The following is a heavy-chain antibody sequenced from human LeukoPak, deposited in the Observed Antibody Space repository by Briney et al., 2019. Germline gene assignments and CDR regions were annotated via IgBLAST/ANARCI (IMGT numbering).Heavy chain of an antibody. CDR2: INSDGSNT. Sequence: GGSLRLSCAASGFTFSSYWIHWVRQAPGKGLVWVSRINSDGSNTDYADSVKGRFTISRDNAKNTLYLQMNSLGAEDTAVYYCASPELTYSSSWYSHWGQGTLVTVSS. J-gene: IGHJ4*02. V-gene: IGHV3-74*01. D-gene: IGHD6-13*01. CDR1: GFTFSSYW. CDR3: ASPELTYSSSWYSH.